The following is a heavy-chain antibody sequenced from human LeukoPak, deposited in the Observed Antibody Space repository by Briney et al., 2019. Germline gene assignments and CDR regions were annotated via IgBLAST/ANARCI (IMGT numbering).Heavy chain of an antibody. V-gene: IGHV4-34*01. J-gene: IGHJ4*02. D-gene: IGHD3-3*01. CDR3: ARGRITIFGVVFDY. CDR1: GGSFSGYY. CDR2: INHSGST. Sequence: SETLSLTCAVYGGSFSGYYWSWIRQPPGKGLEWIGEINHSGSTNYDPSLKSRVTISVDTSKNQFSLKLSSVTAADTAVYYCARGRITIFGVVFDYWGQGTLVTVSS.